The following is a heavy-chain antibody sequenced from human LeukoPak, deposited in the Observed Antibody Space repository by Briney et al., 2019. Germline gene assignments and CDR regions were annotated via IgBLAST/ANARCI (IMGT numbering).Heavy chain of an antibody. CDR1: GFSLSASGVR. V-gene: IGHV2-70*04. J-gene: IGHJ5*02. Sequence: SGPTLVNPTQTLTLTCTFSGFSLSASGVRVSWIRQPPGKALEWLARIDWDDDKFYSTSQKTRLTISKDTSKNQVVLTMTNMDPVDTATYYCARMASSGSSTWLDPWGQGTRVTVSS. CDR2: IDWDDDK. CDR3: ARMASSGSSTWLDP. D-gene: IGHD1-26*01.